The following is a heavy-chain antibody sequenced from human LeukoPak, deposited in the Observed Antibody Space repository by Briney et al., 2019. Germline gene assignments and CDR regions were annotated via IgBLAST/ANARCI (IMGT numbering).Heavy chain of an antibody. D-gene: IGHD1-26*01. CDR3: ARVMGGSYYYYMDV. CDR2: INWNGGST. V-gene: IGHV3-20*04. Sequence: PGGSLRLSCAASGFTFDDYGMSWVRHAPGKGLEWVSGINWNGGSTGYADSVKGRFTISRDNAKNSLYLQMNSLRAEDTALYYCARVMGGSYYYYMDVWGKGTTVTVSS. J-gene: IGHJ6*03. CDR1: GFTFDDYG.